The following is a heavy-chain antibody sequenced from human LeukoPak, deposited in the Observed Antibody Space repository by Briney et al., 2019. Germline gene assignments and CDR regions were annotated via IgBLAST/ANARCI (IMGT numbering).Heavy chain of an antibody. CDR1: GGTFSSHA. Sequence: SVKVSCKASGGTFSSHAISWVRQAPGQGPEWMGGIIPIFGTANYAQKFQGRVTITADESTSTAYMELSSLRSEDTAVYYCARGYCSGGSCYPADYWGQGTLVTVSS. CDR3: ARGYCSGGSCYPADY. D-gene: IGHD2-15*01. V-gene: IGHV1-69*13. J-gene: IGHJ4*02. CDR2: IIPIFGTA.